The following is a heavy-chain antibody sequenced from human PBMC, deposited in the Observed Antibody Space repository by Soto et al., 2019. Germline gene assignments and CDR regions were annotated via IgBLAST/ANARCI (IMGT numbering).Heavy chain of an antibody. CDR1: GFTFSSYG. CDR2: IWYDGSNK. V-gene: IGHV3-33*01. CDR3: ARDRLVPAAMTF. J-gene: IGHJ4*02. Sequence: QVQLVESGGGVVQPGRSLRLSCAASGFTFSSYGMHWVRQAPGKGLEWVAVIWYDGSNKYYADSVKGRFTISRDNSKNPLYLQMNSLRAEDTAVYYCARDRLVPAAMTFWGQGTLVTVSS. D-gene: IGHD2-2*01.